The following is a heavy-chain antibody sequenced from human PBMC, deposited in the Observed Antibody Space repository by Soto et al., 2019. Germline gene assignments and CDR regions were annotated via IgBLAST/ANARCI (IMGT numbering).Heavy chain of an antibody. CDR2: ISSSSSTI. V-gene: IGHV3-48*01. CDR3: ESPTYYYDSSGPPAY. J-gene: IGHJ4*02. D-gene: IGHD3-22*01. Sequence: GGSLRLSCXAXGFTFSTYSMNWVRQAPGKGLEWVSYISSSSSTIFYTDSVKGRFTVSRDNAKNSLYLQMNSLRAEDTAVYYCESPTYYYDSSGPPAYWGQGTLVTVSS. CDR1: GFTFSTYS.